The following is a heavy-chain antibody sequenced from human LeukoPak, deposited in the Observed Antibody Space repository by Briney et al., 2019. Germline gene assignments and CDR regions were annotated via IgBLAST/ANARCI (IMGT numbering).Heavy chain of an antibody. CDR2: ISWNSGSI. CDR1: GFTFDDYA. Sequence: GGSLRLSCAASGFTFDDYAMHWVRQAPGKGLEWVSGISWNSGSIGYADSVKGRFTISRDNAKNSLYLQMNSLRAEDTAVYYCARDLTPNWVTTWGIDYWGQGTLVTVSS. V-gene: IGHV3-9*01. J-gene: IGHJ4*02. CDR3: ARDLTPNWVTTWGIDY. D-gene: IGHD4-17*01.